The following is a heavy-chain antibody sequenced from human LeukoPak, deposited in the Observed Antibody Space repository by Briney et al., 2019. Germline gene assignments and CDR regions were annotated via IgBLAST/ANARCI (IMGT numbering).Heavy chain of an antibody. D-gene: IGHD3-16*01. CDR2: IKSKTDGGTT. V-gene: IGHV3-15*01. CDR3: TTDRVAWFGAFDI. CDR1: GFTFSNTW. Sequence: GGSLRLSCAASGFTFSNTWMSWVRQAPGKGLEWVGRIKSKTDGGTTDYAAPVKGRFTISRDDSKNTLYLQMNSLKTEDTAVYYCTTDRVAWFGAFDIWGQGTMVTVSS. J-gene: IGHJ3*02.